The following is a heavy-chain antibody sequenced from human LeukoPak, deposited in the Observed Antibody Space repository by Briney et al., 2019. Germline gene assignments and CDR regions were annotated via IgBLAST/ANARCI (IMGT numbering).Heavy chain of an antibody. CDR1: GFTFSSYG. J-gene: IGHJ4*02. D-gene: IGHD6-13*01. CDR2: MRYGESDT. CDR3: AKDLRNMAAGDC. Sequence: PGXXLRLSCAASGFTFSSYGMHWVRQVPGKGLEWVAFMRYGESDTYYTDSVKGRFTISRDNSKNTLYLQMNSLRAEDTALYYCAKDLRNMAAGDCWGQGTLVTVSS. V-gene: IGHV3-30*02.